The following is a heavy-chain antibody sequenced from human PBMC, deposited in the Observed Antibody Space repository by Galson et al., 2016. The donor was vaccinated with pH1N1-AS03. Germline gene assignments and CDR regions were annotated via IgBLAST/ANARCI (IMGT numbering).Heavy chain of an antibody. CDR2: ISGYNGNT. V-gene: IGHV1-18*04. CDR3: ARGCSSTSCLEYGSWYLNF. J-gene: IGHJ4*02. CDR1: GYTFTSYG. Sequence: SVKVSCKASGYTFTSYGITWVRQAPGQGLEWMGWISGYNGNTNYGQKVQGRVTLTTETSTSTAYMEMRSLSSDDTAVYYGARGCSSTSCLEYGSWYLNFWGKGTLVTVSS. D-gene: IGHD2-2*01.